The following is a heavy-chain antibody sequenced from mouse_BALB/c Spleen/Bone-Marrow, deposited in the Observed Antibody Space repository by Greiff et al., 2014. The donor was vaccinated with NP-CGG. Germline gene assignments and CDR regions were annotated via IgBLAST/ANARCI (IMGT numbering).Heavy chain of an antibody. J-gene: IGHJ2*01. V-gene: IGHV1-80*01. CDR3: ARSGYGSSYDY. CDR1: GYVFSTYW. CDR2: IYPGDGDT. Sequence: QVQLQQSGAELVRPGSSVKISCKASGYVFSTYWMNWVKQRPGQGLEWIGQIYPGDGDTNYNGKFKGTATLNADKSSSTAYMQLSSLTSEDSAVHFCARSGYGSSYDYWGQGTTLTVSS. D-gene: IGHD1-1*01.